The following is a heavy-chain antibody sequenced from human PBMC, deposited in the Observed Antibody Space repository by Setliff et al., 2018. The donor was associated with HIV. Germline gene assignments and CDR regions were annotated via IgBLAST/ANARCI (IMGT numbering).Heavy chain of an antibody. Sequence: GGSLRLSCAASELTFSNYAMTWVRQAPGKGLEWVSSLSGSGGSTYYADSVKGRFTISRDNSKNTLYLRMNSLRAEDTAVYYCGTVRIAVPDDFDFWGQGTLVTVSS. CDR2: LSGSGGST. D-gene: IGHD6-19*01. V-gene: IGHV3-23*01. CDR3: GTVRIAVPDDFDF. CDR1: ELTFSNYA. J-gene: IGHJ4*02.